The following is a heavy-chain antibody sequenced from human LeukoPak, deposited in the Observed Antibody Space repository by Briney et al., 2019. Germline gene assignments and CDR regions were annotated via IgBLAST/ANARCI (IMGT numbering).Heavy chain of an antibody. V-gene: IGHV1-2*02. J-gene: IGHJ4*02. D-gene: IGHD3-16*02. CDR1: GYSFTGYY. CDR3: ARVRRPITFGGPIVTYYFDY. CDR2: INPNSGGT. Sequence: ASVKVSCKASGYSFTGYYIYWVRQALGQGLEWLGWINPNSGGTIYAQGFQGRVTMTRDTSISTAYMELSRLRSDDTAVYYCARVRRPITFGGPIVTYYFDYWGQGTLVTVSS.